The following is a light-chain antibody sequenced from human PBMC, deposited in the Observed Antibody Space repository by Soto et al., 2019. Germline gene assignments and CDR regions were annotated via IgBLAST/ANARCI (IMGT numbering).Light chain of an antibody. CDR2: GNS. J-gene: IGLJ1*01. V-gene: IGLV1-40*01. Sequence: QLVLTQPPSVSGAPGQRVTIYCAGSSSNIGADYDVHWYQQLQGTAPRLVIYGNSNRPSGVSDRFSGSKSGTSAYLAITGLQAEDEADYYCQSYESSRLTGYVFGTGTKLTVL. CDR1: SSNIGADYD. CDR3: QSYESSRLTGYV.